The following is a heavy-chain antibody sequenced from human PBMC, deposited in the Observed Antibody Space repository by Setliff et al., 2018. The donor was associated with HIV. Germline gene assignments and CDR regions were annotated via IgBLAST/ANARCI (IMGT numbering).Heavy chain of an antibody. J-gene: IGHJ3*02. V-gene: IGHV4-34*01. Sequence: PSETLSLTCAVYSGSFSTYYWTWIRQPPGKGLAWIGEINHSGNTNYNPSLKSRVTMSVDTSKNQFSLKLNSVTAADTAVYSCASPLTTSYNFWGDSFSIWGQGTMVTVSS. CDR3: ASPLTTSYNFWGDSFSI. CDR1: SGSFSTYY. D-gene: IGHD3-3*01. CDR2: INHSGNT.